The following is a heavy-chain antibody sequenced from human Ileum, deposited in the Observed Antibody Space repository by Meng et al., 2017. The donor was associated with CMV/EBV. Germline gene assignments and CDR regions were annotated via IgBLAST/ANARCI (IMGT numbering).Heavy chain of an antibody. Sequence: SCETSVYSFTLCRIHWFRRAPGRGLEWMGWISTSAGGRKYSEPYLSILTITTDTSATTAYMEMSSLTSQDAAVYYCARLVSGVFDFWGQGTLVTVSS. J-gene: IGHJ4*02. V-gene: IGHV1-3*04. CDR2: ISTSAGGR. CDR1: VYSFTLCR. CDR3: ARLVSGVFDF. D-gene: IGHD2-21*02.